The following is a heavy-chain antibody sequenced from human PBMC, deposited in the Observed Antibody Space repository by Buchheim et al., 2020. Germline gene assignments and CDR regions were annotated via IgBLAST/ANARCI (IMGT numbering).Heavy chain of an antibody. V-gene: IGHV4-4*02. D-gene: IGHD3-16*02. CDR1: GGSVSSNNW. CDR2: IHHSGST. CDR3: AKGWRYNYIWGSYRNYFDY. J-gene: IGHJ4*02. Sequence: QVQLQESGPGLVRPSGTLSLTCAVSGGSVSSNNWWSWVRQPPGKGLEWIGEIHHSGSTNYNPSLKGRVTISLDKSENHFSLNLISVTAADTAVYYCAKGWRYNYIWGSYRNYFDYWGQGTL.